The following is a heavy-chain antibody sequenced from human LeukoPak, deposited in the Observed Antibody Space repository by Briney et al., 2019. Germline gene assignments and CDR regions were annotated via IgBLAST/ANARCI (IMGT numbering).Heavy chain of an antibody. D-gene: IGHD2-2*01. CDR1: GYTFTSYY. J-gene: IGHJ4*02. CDR2: ISPNSGGT. CDR3: ARLGFCSTTSCYEDDY. V-gene: IGHV1-2*02. Sequence: GASVKVSCKASGYTFTSYYMHWVRQAPGQGLEWMGWISPNSGGTNYAQKFQGRVTMTRDTSISTAYMELSRLRSDDTAVYYCARLGFCSTTSCYEDDYWGQGTLVTVSS.